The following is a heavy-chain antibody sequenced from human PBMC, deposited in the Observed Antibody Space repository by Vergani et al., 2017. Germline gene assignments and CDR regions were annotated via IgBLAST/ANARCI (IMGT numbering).Heavy chain of an antibody. CDR3: AKSPSSSSWPELLDY. D-gene: IGHD6-13*01. V-gene: IGHV3-23*04. Sequence: VQLVESGGGVVQPGRSLRLSCAASGFTFSSYAMSWVRQAPGKGLEWVSAISGSGGSTYYADSVKGRFTISRDNSKNTLYLQMNSLRAEDTAVYHCAKSPSSSSWPELLDYWGQGTLVTVSS. CDR1: GFTFSSYA. J-gene: IGHJ4*02. CDR2: ISGSGGST.